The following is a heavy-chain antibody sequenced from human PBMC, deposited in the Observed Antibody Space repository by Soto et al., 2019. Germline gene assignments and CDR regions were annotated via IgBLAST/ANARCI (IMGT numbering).Heavy chain of an antibody. V-gene: IGHV4-59*01. D-gene: IGHD3-10*01. CDR3: ARGGAARGGPFDY. Sequence: PSETLSLTCTVSGGSISSYYWSWIRQPPGKGLEWIGYIYYSGSTNYNPSLKSRVTISVDTSKNQFSLKLSSVTAADTAVYYCARGGAARGGPFDYWGQGTLVTVSS. CDR1: GGSISSYY. J-gene: IGHJ4*02. CDR2: IYYSGST.